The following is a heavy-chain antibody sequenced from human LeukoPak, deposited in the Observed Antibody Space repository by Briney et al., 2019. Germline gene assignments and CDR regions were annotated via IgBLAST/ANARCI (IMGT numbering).Heavy chain of an antibody. J-gene: IGHJ6*02. CDR3: ATDRAWLRRSGYYYYGMDV. V-gene: IGHV1-24*01. CDR2: FDPEDGET. CDR1: GYTLTELS. D-gene: IGHD5-12*01. Sequence: ASVKVSCKVSGYTLTELSMHWVREAPGKGLEWRGGFDPEDGETIYAQKFQGRVTMAEDTSTDTAYMELSSLRSEDTAVYYCATDRAWLRRSGYYYYGMDVWGQGTTVTVSS.